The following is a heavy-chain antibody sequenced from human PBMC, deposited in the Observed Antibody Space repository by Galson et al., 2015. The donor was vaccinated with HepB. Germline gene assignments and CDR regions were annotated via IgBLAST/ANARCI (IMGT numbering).Heavy chain of an antibody. CDR1: GDTFTDYY. Sequence: ASVKVSCKASGDTFTDYYINWVRQATGQGLEWMGWMSPHRGDTGYAQKFQGRVTMTRDSSMTTAYMEMSSLTSEDTAVYYCAKWVGGGSKFCFDSWGQGTLVTVSS. CDR2: MSPHRGDT. V-gene: IGHV1-8*01. CDR3: AKWVGGGSKFCFDS. D-gene: IGHD5-24*01. J-gene: IGHJ4*02.